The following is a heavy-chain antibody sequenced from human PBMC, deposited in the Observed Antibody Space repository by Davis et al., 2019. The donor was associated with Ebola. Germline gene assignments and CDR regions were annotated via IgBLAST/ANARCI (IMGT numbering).Heavy chain of an antibody. CDR1: GGSISSSSYY. Sequence: MPLETLSLTCTVSGGSISSSSYYWGWIRQPPGKGLEWIGSIYYSGSTYYNPSLKSRVTISVDTSKNQFSLKLSSVTAADTAVYYCAKYPIYSYEYFDYWGQGTPVTVSS. CDR2: IYYSGST. CDR3: AKYPIYSYEYFDY. D-gene: IGHD5-18*01. V-gene: IGHV4-39*01. J-gene: IGHJ4*02.